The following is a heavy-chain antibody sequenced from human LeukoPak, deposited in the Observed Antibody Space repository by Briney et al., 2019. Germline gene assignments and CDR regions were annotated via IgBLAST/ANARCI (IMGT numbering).Heavy chain of an antibody. D-gene: IGHD3-22*01. J-gene: IGHJ5*02. V-gene: IGHV4-34*01. CDR3: ARDLGQYYDTSDNWFDP. CDR1: GGSFSGYY. CDR2: INHSGST. Sequence: PSETLSLTCAVYGGSFSGYYWSWIRQPPGKGLEWIGEINHSGSTNYNPSLKSRVTISVDTSKNQFSLKLSSVTAEDTAVYYCARDLGQYYDTSDNWFDPWGQGTLVTVSS.